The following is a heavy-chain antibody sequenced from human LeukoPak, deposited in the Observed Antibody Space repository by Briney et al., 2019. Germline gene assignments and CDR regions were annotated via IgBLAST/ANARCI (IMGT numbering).Heavy chain of an antibody. CDR3: ARDLGRIAAAGSDP. D-gene: IGHD6-13*01. J-gene: IGHJ5*02. V-gene: IGHV1-2*02. CDR1: GYTFTGYY. Sequence: ASVKVSCKASGYTFTGYYMHWVRQAPGQGLEWMGWINPNSGGTNYAQTFQGRVTMTRDTSISTAYMELSRLRSDDTAVYYCARDLGRIAAAGSDPWGQGTLVTVSS. CDR2: INPNSGGT.